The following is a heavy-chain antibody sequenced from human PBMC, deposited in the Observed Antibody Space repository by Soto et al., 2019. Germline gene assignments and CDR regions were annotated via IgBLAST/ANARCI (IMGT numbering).Heavy chain of an antibody. Sequence: QVQLQESSQGLVKPSETLSLTCTVSGGSIDSYYWTWIRQPPGKGLEWIGYVYYTGTTTYSPSLKSRVTISVDTSMNQISLKLSSVTAADTAFYYCARLGGYYQSLDTWGQGTLVTVSS. CDR1: GGSIDSYY. J-gene: IGHJ5*02. CDR3: ARLGGYYQSLDT. D-gene: IGHD3-22*01. CDR2: VYYTGTT. V-gene: IGHV4-59*08.